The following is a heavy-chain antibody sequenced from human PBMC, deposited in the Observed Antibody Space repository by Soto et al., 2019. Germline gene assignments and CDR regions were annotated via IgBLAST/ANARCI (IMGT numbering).Heavy chain of an antibody. Sequence: SETLSLTCTVSGGSISSYYWSWIRQPPGKGLEWIGYIYYSGSTNYNPSLKSRVTISVDTSKNQFSLTLSSVTAADTAVYYCARVMSGYRHYYYGMDVWGQGTTVTVSS. CDR2: IYYSGST. D-gene: IGHD3-3*01. CDR3: ARVMSGYRHYYYGMDV. J-gene: IGHJ6*02. CDR1: GGSISSYY. V-gene: IGHV4-59*01.